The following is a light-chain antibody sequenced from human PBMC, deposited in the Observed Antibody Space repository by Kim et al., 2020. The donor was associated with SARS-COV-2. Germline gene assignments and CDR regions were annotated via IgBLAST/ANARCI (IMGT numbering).Light chain of an antibody. V-gene: IGKV1-39*01. CDR1: QSVGGW. Sequence: DIQMTQSPSSLSASVGDRVTITCRASQSVGGWLNWYQQKPGKAPQLLIYRASNLQSGVPPRFSASASGTDFTLTISSLQPEDFATYYCQQSYNFPRTFGQGTKVDIK. J-gene: IGKJ1*01. CDR3: QQSYNFPRT. CDR2: RAS.